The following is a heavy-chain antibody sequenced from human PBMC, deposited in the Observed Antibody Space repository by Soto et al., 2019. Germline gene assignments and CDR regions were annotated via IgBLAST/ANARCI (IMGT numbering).Heavy chain of an antibody. V-gene: IGHV4-4*02. D-gene: IGHD5-18*01. Sequence: SETLSLTCAVSGGSISSSNWWSWVRQPPGKGLEWIGEIYHSGSTNYNPSLKSRVTISVDKSKNQFSLKLSSVTAADTAVYYCAGVRRIQLWLWDYFDYWGQGTLVTVSS. CDR1: GGSISSSNW. CDR3: AGVRRIQLWLWDYFDY. J-gene: IGHJ4*02. CDR2: IYHSGST.